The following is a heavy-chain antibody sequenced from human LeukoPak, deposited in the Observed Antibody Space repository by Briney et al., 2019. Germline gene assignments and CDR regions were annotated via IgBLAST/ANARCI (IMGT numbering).Heavy chain of an antibody. CDR1: GGSISSSY. V-gene: IGHV4-59*08. D-gene: IGHD2-15*01. J-gene: IGHJ5*02. CDR2: IYYSGST. CDR3: ARRGVVLPNFFDP. Sequence: SETLSLTCTVSGGSISSSYWSWIRQPPGKGLEWIGNIYYSGSTNYNASLKSRVTISIDTSKNQFSLKLSSVTAADTAVYYCARRGVVLPNFFDPWGQGTLATVSS.